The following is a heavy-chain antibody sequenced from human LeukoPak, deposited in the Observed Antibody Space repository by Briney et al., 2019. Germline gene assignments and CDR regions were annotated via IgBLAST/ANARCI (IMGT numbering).Heavy chain of an antibody. J-gene: IGHJ4*02. D-gene: IGHD5-24*01. V-gene: IGHV3-74*01. CDR3: ARDRRDGYNVLDY. CDR1: GFSFSFYW. CDR2: IKTDGSIA. Sequence: GGSLRLSCAASGFSFSFYWMHWVRQAPGKGPVWVSRIKTDGSIADYADSVKGRFTISRDNAKNSLYLEMNSLRAEDTAMFYCARDRRDGYNVLDYWGQGTLVTVSS.